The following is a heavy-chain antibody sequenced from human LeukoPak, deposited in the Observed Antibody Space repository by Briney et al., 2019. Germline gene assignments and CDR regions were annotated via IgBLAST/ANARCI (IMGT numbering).Heavy chain of an antibody. V-gene: IGHV3-23*01. D-gene: IGHD3-22*01. Sequence: GGSLRLSCAASGFTFSSYAMSWVRQAPGKGLEWVSAISGSGGSTYYADSVKGRFTISRDNSKNTLYLQMNSLRAEDTAVYYCAKRPRITMIVEVDYWGQGTLVTVSS. CDR1: GFTFSSYA. CDR2: ISGSGGST. J-gene: IGHJ4*02. CDR3: AKRPRITMIVEVDY.